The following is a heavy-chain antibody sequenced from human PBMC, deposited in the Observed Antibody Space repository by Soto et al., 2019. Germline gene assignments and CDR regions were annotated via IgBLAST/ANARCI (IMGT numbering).Heavy chain of an antibody. CDR2: IFSNDEK. CDR3: ALGSERIGKVATIGPPDY. D-gene: IGHD5-12*01. Sequence: SGPTLVNPTETLTLTCTVSGFSLSNARMGVSWIRQPPGKALEWLAHIFSNDEKSYSTSLKSRLTISKDTSKSQVVLTMTNMDPVDTATYYCALGSERIGKVATIGPPDYWGQGTLVTVSS. CDR1: GFSLSNARMG. V-gene: IGHV2-26*01. J-gene: IGHJ4*02.